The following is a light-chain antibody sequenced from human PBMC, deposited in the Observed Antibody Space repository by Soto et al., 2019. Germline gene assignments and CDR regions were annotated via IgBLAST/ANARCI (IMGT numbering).Light chain of an antibody. CDR1: SSDVGGYDY. V-gene: IGLV2-8*01. CDR2: EVS. Sequence: QSALTQPPSASGSPGRSVTISCTGTSSDVGGYDYVSWFQQHPGKAPKLIIYEVSKRPSGVPDRFSGSKSGNTASLTVSGLQAEDEADYYCTSYAGSTFYVFGTGTKLTVL. J-gene: IGLJ1*01. CDR3: TSYAGSTFYV.